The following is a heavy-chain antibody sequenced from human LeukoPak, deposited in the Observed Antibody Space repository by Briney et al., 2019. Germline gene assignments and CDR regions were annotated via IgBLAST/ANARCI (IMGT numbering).Heavy chain of an antibody. CDR3: ATWAGAAADFSGPFDD. Sequence: GGSLRLSCAASGFTFSSYEMNWVRQAPGKGLEWVSYISSSGSTIYYADSVKGRFTISRDNAKNSLYLQMNSLRAEDTAVYYCATWAGAAADFSGPFDDWGQGTLVTVSS. CDR2: ISSSGSTI. CDR1: GFTFSSYE. D-gene: IGHD6-13*01. V-gene: IGHV3-48*03. J-gene: IGHJ5*02.